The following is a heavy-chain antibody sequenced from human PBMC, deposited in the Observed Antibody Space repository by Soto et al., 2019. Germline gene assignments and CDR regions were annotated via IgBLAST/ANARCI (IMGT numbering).Heavy chain of an antibody. J-gene: IGHJ3*02. Sequence: GASVKVSCKASGGTFSSYATSWVRQAPGQGLEWSGGIIPIFGTANYAQKFQGRGTITADKSTSTAYMELSSLRSEDTAVYYCSSEGEVHLGAFDIWGQWTMVTVSS. CDR1: GGTFSSYA. V-gene: IGHV1-69*06. D-gene: IGHD3-10*01. CDR2: IIPIFGTA. CDR3: SSEGEVHLGAFDI.